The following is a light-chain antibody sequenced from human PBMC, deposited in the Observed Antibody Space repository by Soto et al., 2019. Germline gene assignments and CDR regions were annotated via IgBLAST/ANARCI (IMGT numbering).Light chain of an antibody. CDR3: CSYAGTSTHTV. J-gene: IGLJ7*01. CDR1: SSDVGGYNL. Sequence: QSVLTQPASVSGSPGQSITISCTVTSSDVGGYNLVSWYQQHPGKAPKLMISEVSKRPSGISDRFSGSKSGSTASLTISGLQAEDEADYYCCSYAGTSTHTVFGGGTQLTVL. CDR2: EVS. V-gene: IGLV2-23*02.